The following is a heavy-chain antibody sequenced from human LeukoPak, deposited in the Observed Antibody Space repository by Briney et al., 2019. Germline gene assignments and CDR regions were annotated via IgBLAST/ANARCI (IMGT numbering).Heavy chain of an antibody. V-gene: IGHV3-23*01. D-gene: IGHD2-2*02. CDR3: AKEDIVVVPAAIPPFSHGDY. J-gene: IGHJ4*02. CDR1: GFTFSSYA. CDR2: ISGSGGST. Sequence: GGSLRLSCAASGFTFSSYAMTWVRQAPGKGLEWVSAISGSGGSTYYADSVKGRFTISRDNSKNTLYLQMNSLRAEDTAVYYCAKEDIVVVPAAIPPFSHGDYWGQGTLVTVSS.